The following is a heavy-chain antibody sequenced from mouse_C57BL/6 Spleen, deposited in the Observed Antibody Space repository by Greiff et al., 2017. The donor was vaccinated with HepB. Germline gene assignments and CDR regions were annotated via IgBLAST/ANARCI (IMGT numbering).Heavy chain of an antibody. CDR1: GFTFSSYA. J-gene: IGHJ2*01. V-gene: IGHV5-4*01. D-gene: IGHD2-5*01. Sequence: EVQLVESGGGLVKPGGSLKLSCAASGFTFSSYAMSWVRQTPEKRLEWVATISDGGSYTYYPDNVKGRFTISRDNAKNNLYLQMSQLKSEDTAMYYCSRDWAYYSNYESYFDYWGQGTTLTVSS. CDR3: SRDWAYYSNYESYFDY. CDR2: ISDGGSYT.